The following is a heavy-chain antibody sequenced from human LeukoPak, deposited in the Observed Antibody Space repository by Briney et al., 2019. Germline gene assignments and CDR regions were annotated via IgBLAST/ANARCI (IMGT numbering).Heavy chain of an antibody. V-gene: IGHV3-30*02. J-gene: IGHJ4*02. CDR1: GFTFSTFV. CDR2: IRNDGSNK. D-gene: IGHD3-10*01. CDR3: AKVLWFGELLQGLDY. Sequence: GGSLGPSGEASGFTFSTFVMNGVARAPGKGRGGWAVIRNDGSNKYYATSVKGRFTISRDNSKNTLYLQMNSLRAEDTAVYYCAKVLWFGELLQGLDYWGQGTLVTVSS.